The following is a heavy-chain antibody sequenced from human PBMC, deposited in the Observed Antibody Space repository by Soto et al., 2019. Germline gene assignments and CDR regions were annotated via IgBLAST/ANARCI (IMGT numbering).Heavy chain of an antibody. CDR2: ISAYNGNT. Sequence: QVQLVQSGAEVKKPGASVKVSCKASGYTFTSYGISWVRQAPGQGLEWMGWISAYNGNTNYAQKLQGRVTMTTDTSAGTAYMERRSLGSDDTAVYYCARDLKEKGFGGFSNWGQGTLVTVSS. CDR1: GYTFTSYG. J-gene: IGHJ4*02. D-gene: IGHD3-10*01. V-gene: IGHV1-18*01. CDR3: ARDLKEKGFGGFSN.